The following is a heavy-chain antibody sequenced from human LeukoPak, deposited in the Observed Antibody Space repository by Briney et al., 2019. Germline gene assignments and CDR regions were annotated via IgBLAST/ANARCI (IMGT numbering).Heavy chain of an antibody. V-gene: IGHV3-74*01. Sequence: GGSLRLSCAASGFTFSSYWMHWVRQAPGKGLVWVSRINSDGSSTSYADSVKGRFTISRNNAKNTLYLQMNSLRAEDTAVYYCARGPMSGYYYFPYDYWGQGTLVTVSS. D-gene: IGHD3-22*01. CDR3: ARGPMSGYYYFPYDY. J-gene: IGHJ4*02. CDR2: INSDGSST. CDR1: GFTFSSYW.